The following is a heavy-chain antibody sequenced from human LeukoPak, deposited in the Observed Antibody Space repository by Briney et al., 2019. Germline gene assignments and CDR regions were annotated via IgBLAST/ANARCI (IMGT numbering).Heavy chain of an antibody. CDR2: ISSNGGST. Sequence: GGSLRLSCAASGFTFSSYAMHWVRQAPGKGLEYVSAISSNGGSTYYANSVKGRFTISRDNSKNTLYLQMGSLRAEDTAVYYCARDHVDTAMLISRVAVYYGMDVWGQGTTVTVSS. D-gene: IGHD5-18*01. CDR3: ARDHVDTAMLISRVAVYYGMDV. V-gene: IGHV3-64*01. J-gene: IGHJ6*02. CDR1: GFTFSSYA.